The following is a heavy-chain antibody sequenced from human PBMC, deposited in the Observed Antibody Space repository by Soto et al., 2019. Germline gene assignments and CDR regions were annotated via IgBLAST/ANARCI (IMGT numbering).Heavy chain of an antibody. Sequence: SETLSLTCTVSGGSISPYYWSWIRQTPGKGLEWIAYIYYSGNTNYKPSLKSRVTISVDTSKNQCALTLSSVTAADTAVYYCARASYYSDSFGYFLDAWGQGTLVTVSS. CDR3: ARASYYSDSFGYFLDA. CDR2: IYYSGNT. CDR1: GGSISPYY. J-gene: IGHJ5*02. V-gene: IGHV4-59*01. D-gene: IGHD3-22*01.